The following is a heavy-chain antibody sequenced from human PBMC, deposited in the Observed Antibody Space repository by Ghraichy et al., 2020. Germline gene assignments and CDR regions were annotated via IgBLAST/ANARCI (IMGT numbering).Heavy chain of an antibody. CDR1: GFTLSSYV. CDR2: ITSGGSI. V-gene: IGHV3-23*01. Sequence: GGSLRLSCAASGFTLSSYVMTWVRQAPGKGLEWVSGITSGGSIYYADSVKGRFTISRDSSKNTLYLQMNSLRAEDTAVYYCAALPDRDSWGQGTLVTVSS. D-gene: IGHD1-14*01. J-gene: IGHJ4*02. CDR3: AALPDRDS.